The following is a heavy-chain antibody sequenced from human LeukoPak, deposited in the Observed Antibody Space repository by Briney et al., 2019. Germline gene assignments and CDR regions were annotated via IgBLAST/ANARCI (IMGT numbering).Heavy chain of an antibody. V-gene: IGHV5-51*01. CDR3: ARRRYYGSGSYAPFDY. CDR2: IYPGDSDT. J-gene: IGHJ4*02. D-gene: IGHD3-10*01. CDR1: GSSFTSYW. Sequence: GASLKISCKSSGSSFTSYWIGWVRQLPGKGLEWMGIIYPGDSDTRYSPSFQGQVTISADKSISTAYLQWSSLKASDTAMYYCARRRYYGSGSYAPFDYWGQGTPVTVSS.